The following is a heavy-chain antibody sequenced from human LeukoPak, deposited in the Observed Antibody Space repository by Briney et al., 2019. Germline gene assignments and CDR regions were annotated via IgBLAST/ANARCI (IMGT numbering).Heavy chain of an antibody. CDR1: GGSISSYY. V-gene: IGHV4-59*08. CDR3: ARQYSSSSHFDY. D-gene: IGHD6-6*01. J-gene: IGHJ4*02. Sequence: SETLSLTCTVSGGSISSYYWSWIRQPPGKGLEWIGYIYYSGSTNYNASLESRVTISVDTPKNQFSLKLSSVTAADAAVYYCARQYSSSSHFDYWGQGALVTVSS. CDR2: IYYSGST.